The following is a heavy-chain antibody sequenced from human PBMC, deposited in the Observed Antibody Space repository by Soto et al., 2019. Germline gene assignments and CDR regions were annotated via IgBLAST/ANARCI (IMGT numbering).Heavy chain of an antibody. CDR1: GGSISSSNYY. Sequence: SETLSLTCAVSGGSISSSNYYWDWIRQPPGRGLEWIGFIFSDGGTKYNPSLKSRVAMSIDSSKNQFPLRLRSVTAADTAVYYCARAGEPGYQDYFDYWGPGALVTVSS. CDR2: IFSDGGT. V-gene: IGHV4-61*05. J-gene: IGHJ4*02. CDR3: ARAGEPGYQDYFDY. D-gene: IGHD3-9*01.